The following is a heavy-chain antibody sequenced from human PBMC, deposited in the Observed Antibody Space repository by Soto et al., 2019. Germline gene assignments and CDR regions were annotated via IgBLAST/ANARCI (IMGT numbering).Heavy chain of an antibody. J-gene: IGHJ6*02. Sequence: QVQLQESGPGLVKPSETLSLTCTVSGGSISSYYWSWIRQPAGKGLEWIGRIYTSGSTNYNPSLKSRVPMSVDTSKNQFSLKLSSVTAADTAVYYCARGQGDYGSRDYYGMDVWGQGTTVTVSS. CDR2: IYTSGST. CDR3: ARGQGDYGSRDYYGMDV. D-gene: IGHD3-10*01. V-gene: IGHV4-4*07. CDR1: GGSISSYY.